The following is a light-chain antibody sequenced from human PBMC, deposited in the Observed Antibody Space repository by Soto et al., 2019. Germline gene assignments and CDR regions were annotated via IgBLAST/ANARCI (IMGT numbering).Light chain of an antibody. CDR1: QSISVW. Sequence: DIQMTQSPSTLYASVGDRVTITCRASQSISVWLAWYQQKPGKAPKLLIYKASTLASGVPSRFSGSGSGTEFTLTISSLQPDDFATYYCQQYNSYSRTFGQGTELEIK. J-gene: IGKJ2*01. CDR3: QQYNSYSRT. V-gene: IGKV1-5*03. CDR2: KAS.